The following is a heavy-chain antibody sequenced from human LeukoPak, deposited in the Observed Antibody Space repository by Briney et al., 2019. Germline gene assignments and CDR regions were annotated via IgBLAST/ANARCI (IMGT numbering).Heavy chain of an antibody. CDR2: ISYDGSNK. J-gene: IGHJ4*02. CDR3: ARTSYYDSSGYYYDYFDY. D-gene: IGHD3-22*01. V-gene: IGHV3-30*01. CDR1: GFTFSSYA. Sequence: GGSLRLSCAASGFTFSSYAMHWVRQAPGKGLEWVAVISYDGSNKYYADSVKGRFTISRGNSKNTLYLQMNSLRAEDTAVYYCARTSYYDSSGYYYDYFDYWGQGTLVTVSS.